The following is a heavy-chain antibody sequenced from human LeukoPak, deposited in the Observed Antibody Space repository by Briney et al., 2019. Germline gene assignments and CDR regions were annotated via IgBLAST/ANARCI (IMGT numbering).Heavy chain of an antibody. CDR3: ARGGIPAAIHPLDY. V-gene: IGHV4-59*01. Sequence: SETLSLTCTVSGGSISSYYWSWIRQPPGKGLEWIGYIYYSGSTNYNPSLKSRVTISVDTSKNQFSLKLSSVTAADTAVYYCARGGIPAAIHPLDYWGQGTLVTVSS. CDR2: IYYSGST. CDR1: GGSISSYY. D-gene: IGHD2-2*01. J-gene: IGHJ4*02.